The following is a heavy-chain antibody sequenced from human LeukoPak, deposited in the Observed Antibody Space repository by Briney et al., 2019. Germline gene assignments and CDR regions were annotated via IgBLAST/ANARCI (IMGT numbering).Heavy chain of an antibody. D-gene: IGHD3-10*01. CDR1: GFIFSSYA. V-gene: IGHV3-23*01. J-gene: IGHJ4*02. Sequence: GGSLRLSCAASGFIFSSYAMSWVRQAPGKGLEWVSAISGSGGSTYYADSVKGRFTISRDNSKNTLYLQMNSLRAEDTAVYYCAKGRFGELLFDYWGQGTLVTVSS. CDR2: ISGSGGST. CDR3: AKGRFGELLFDY.